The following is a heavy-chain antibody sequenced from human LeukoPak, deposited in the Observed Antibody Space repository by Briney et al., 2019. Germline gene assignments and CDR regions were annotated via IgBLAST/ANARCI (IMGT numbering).Heavy chain of an antibody. CDR3: ARAGITMVRLDDAFDI. D-gene: IGHD3-10*01. CDR2: ISAYNGNT. Sequence: GASVNVSCKASGYTFTSYGISWVRQAPGQGLEWMGWISAYNGNTNYAQKLQGRVTMTTDTSTSTAYMELRSLRSDDTAVYYCARAGITMVRLDDAFDIWGQGTMVTVSS. CDR1: GYTFTSYG. J-gene: IGHJ3*02. V-gene: IGHV1-18*01.